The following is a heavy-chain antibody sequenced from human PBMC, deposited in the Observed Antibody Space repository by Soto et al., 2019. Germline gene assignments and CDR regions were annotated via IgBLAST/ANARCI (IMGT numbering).Heavy chain of an antibody. CDR1: GGSISSYY. Sequence: SETLSLTCTVFGGSISSYYWSWIRQPPGKGLEWIGYIYYSGSTNYNPSLKSRVTISVDTSKNQFSLKLSSVTAADTAVYYCARTYYYGSGTLYYFDYWGQGTLVTVSS. D-gene: IGHD3-10*01. CDR3: ARTYYYGSGTLYYFDY. V-gene: IGHV4-59*01. J-gene: IGHJ4*02. CDR2: IYYSGST.